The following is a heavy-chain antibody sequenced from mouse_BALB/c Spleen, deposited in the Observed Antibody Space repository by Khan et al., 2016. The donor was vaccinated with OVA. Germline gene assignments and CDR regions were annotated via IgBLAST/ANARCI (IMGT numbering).Heavy chain of an antibody. V-gene: IGHV2-9*02. CDR3: ARLEDI. D-gene: IGHD1-3*01. CDR1: GFSLTSYC. J-gene: IGHJ2*01. Sequence: QVQLKQSGPGLVAPSQSLSITCTVSGFSLTSYCVHWVRQPSGKGLEWLGVIWAGGSTNYNSALMSRLSISKDNSKSQVFLKMYSLQTDDTAMYYCARLEDIWGQGTTLTVSS. CDR2: IWAGGST.